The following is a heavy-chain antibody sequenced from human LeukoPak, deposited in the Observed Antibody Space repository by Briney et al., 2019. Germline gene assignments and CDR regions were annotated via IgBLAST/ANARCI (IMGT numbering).Heavy chain of an antibody. V-gene: IGHV3-23*01. CDR3: AKLKSRITMVRGIPTAFDY. J-gene: IGHJ4*02. D-gene: IGHD3-10*01. CDR1: GFTFSSYA. CDR2: ISGSGDRR. Sequence: PGGSLRLSCGASGFTFSSYAMSWVRQAPGKGLEWVSGISGSGDRRNYADSVKGRFTISRDNSKNTLYLQMNSLRAEDTAVYYCAKLKSRITMVRGIPTAFDYWGQGTLVTVSS.